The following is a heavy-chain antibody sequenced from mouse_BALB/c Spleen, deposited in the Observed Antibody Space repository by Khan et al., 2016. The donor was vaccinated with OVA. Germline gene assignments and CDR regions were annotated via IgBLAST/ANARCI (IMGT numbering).Heavy chain of an antibody. V-gene: IGHV2-6-4*01. J-gene: IGHJ4*01. CDR3: ARAYYRYDGYYAMDY. CDR1: GFSLSRYN. CDR2: IWGGGGT. Sequence: VQLVESGPGLVAPSQSLSITCTVSGFSLSRYNIHWVRQPPGKGLEWLGMIWGGGGTDYTSTLKSRLSIRKDNSKSQVLLNMNSLQTDDTAIYYCARAYYRYDGYYAMDYWGQGTSVTVSS. D-gene: IGHD2-14*01.